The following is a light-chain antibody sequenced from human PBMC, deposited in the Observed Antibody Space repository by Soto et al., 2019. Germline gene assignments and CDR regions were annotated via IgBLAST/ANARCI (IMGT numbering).Light chain of an antibody. CDR1: SSNIGSNY. CDR2: RNN. CDR3: AAWDDSLSGDVV. V-gene: IGLV1-47*01. J-gene: IGLJ2*01. Sequence: QSVLTQPPSASGTPGQRVTISCSGSSSNIGSNYVYWYQQLPGTAPKLLIYRNNQRTSGVPDRFSGSKSGTSASLAISGLRSEDEADYYCAAWDDSLSGDVVFGGGTKLTVL.